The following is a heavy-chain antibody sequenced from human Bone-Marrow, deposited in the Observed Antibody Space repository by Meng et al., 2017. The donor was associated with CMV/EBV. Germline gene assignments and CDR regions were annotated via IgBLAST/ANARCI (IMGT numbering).Heavy chain of an antibody. CDR1: GGSFSDYS. V-gene: IGHV4-34*01. D-gene: IGHD3-22*01. Sequence: GSLRLSCAASGGSFSDYSRSWIRQPPGKGLEWIGEINYSGSTDYNPSLKSRVTISVDKSKNQFSLKMNSVTAADTAVFYCARGSDYYDSSGYYNYWGQGTLVTVSS. CDR3: ARGSDYYDSSGYYNY. J-gene: IGHJ4*02. CDR2: INYSGST.